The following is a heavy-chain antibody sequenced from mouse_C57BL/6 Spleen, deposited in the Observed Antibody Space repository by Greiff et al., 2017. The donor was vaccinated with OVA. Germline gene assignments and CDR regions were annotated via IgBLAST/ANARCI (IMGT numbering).Heavy chain of an antibody. CDR2: IDPSDSYT. Sequence: QVQLQQPGAELVKPGASVKLSCKASGYTFTSYWMQWVKQRPGQGLEWIGEIDPSDSYTNYNQKFKGKATLTVDTSSSTAYMQLSSLTSEDSAVDYCARSYYYGSTLDYWGQGTSVTVSS. V-gene: IGHV1-50*01. CDR1: GYTFTSYW. D-gene: IGHD1-1*01. J-gene: IGHJ4*01. CDR3: ARSYYYGSTLDY.